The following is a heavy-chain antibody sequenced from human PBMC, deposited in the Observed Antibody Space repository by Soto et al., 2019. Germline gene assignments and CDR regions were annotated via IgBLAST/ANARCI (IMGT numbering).Heavy chain of an antibody. J-gene: IGHJ4*02. Sequence: SYTLSLTCTVAGGSISSYYWSWIRQPAGKGLEWIGRIYTSGSTNYNPSLKSRVTMSVDTSKNQFSLKLSSVTAADTAVYYCASESKIEQQLGNWGQGTLVTGSS. CDR3: ASESKIEQQLGN. CDR2: IYTSGST. CDR1: GGSISSYY. V-gene: IGHV4-4*07. D-gene: IGHD6-13*01.